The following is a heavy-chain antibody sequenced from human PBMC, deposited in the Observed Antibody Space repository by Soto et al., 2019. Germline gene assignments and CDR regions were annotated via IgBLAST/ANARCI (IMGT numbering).Heavy chain of an antibody. CDR1: GYTYTSYD. CDR3: AREGEEFSDLRH. Sequence: QVQLEQSGAEVKKPGASVKLSCKASGYTYTSYDVIWVRQAPGQGLEWMGWISTYNGDTMYAQKLQGRVSMTSDTSASTAYLEPRSLTADDTALYYCAREGEEFSDLRHWGQGTLVSVPS. D-gene: IGHD3-3*01. CDR2: ISTYNGDT. V-gene: IGHV1-18*01. J-gene: IGHJ4*02.